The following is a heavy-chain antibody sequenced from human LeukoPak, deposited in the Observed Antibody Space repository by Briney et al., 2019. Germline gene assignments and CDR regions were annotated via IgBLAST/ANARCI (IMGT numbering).Heavy chain of an antibody. CDR2: IIPVLGTA. Sequence: ASVKVSCKASGGTFSNYNIAWVRQAPGQGLEWMGGIIPVLGTANYAQKFQGRVTITTDESTSAVSMELSGLRSEDTAVYYCAREEYNWNYIYSWFDPWGQGTLVTVSS. J-gene: IGHJ5*02. CDR3: AREEYNWNYIYSWFDP. CDR1: GGTFSNYN. V-gene: IGHV1-69*16. D-gene: IGHD1-7*01.